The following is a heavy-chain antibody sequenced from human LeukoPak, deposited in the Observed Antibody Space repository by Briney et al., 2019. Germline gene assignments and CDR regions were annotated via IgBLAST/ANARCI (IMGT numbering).Heavy chain of an antibody. CDR1: GFTFSRYW. D-gene: IGHD3-22*01. V-gene: IGHV3-7*01. Sequence: GGSLRLSCTASGFTFSRYWMIWVRQAPGKGLEWVANIKRDGGEKYYVDSVKGRFTISRDNAKNSLFLQMNGLRVEDTAVYYCARDASYYDSSGYYDAFDIWGQGTMVTVSS. J-gene: IGHJ3*02. CDR2: IKRDGGEK. CDR3: ARDASYYDSSGYYDAFDI.